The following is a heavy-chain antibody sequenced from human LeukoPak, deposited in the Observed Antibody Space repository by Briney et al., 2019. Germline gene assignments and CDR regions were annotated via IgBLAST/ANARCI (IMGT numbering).Heavy chain of an antibody. CDR1: GGSISSGSYY. CDR3: ARDVSARVTMVRNNWFDP. D-gene: IGHD3-10*01. CDR2: IYTSGST. J-gene: IGHJ5*02. Sequence: SQTLSLTCTVSGGSISSGSYYWSWIRQPAGKGLEWIGRIYTSGSTNYNPSLKSRVTMSVDTSKNQFSLKLSSVTAADTAVYYCARDVSARVTMVRNNWFDPWGQGTLVTVSS. V-gene: IGHV4-61*02.